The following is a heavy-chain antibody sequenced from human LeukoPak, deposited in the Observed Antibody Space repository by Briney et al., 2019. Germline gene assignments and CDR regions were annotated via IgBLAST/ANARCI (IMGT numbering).Heavy chain of an antibody. J-gene: IGHJ4*02. Sequence: GESLKISRKSSGYSFTNYWIGLVRQMPGKGLEWIGIIYPRDSDTRYSPSFQGQVTIAADKSISTAYLQWSSLKASDTAMYYCARQVRCSSTSCLDYWGQGTLVTVSS. CDR3: ARQVRCSSTSCLDY. CDR1: GYSFTNYW. V-gene: IGHV5-51*01. D-gene: IGHD2-2*01. CDR2: IYPRDSDT.